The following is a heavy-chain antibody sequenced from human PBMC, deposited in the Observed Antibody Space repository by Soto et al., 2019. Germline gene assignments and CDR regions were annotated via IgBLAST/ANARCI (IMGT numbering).Heavy chain of an antibody. CDR2: ISSSGSTI. D-gene: IGHD4-17*01. CDR1: GFTFSSYE. CDR3: ASPLGDYPWRTVQPQKGHGYYYYGMDV. Sequence: GGSLRLSCAASGFTFSSYEMNWVRQAPGKGLEWVSYISSSGSTIYYADSVKGRFTISRDNAKNSLYLQMNSLRAEDTAVYYCASPLGDYPWRTVQPQKGHGYYYYGMDVWGQGTTVTVSS. V-gene: IGHV3-48*03. J-gene: IGHJ6*02.